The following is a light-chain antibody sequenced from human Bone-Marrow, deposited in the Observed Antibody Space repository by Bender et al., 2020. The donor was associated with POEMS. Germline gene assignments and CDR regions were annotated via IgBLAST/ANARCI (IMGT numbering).Light chain of an antibody. J-gene: IGLJ2*01. CDR2: EDN. CDR1: SGSVATYF. Sequence: NFILTQPHSVSESPGKTVTISCTRSSGSVATYFVQWFQQRPGSSPTTVIYEDNLRPSGVPDRFSGSIDRSSNSASLTISGLKTEDEADYYCQSYDTTNVVFGGGTKLTVL. V-gene: IGLV6-57*01. CDR3: QSYDTTNVV.